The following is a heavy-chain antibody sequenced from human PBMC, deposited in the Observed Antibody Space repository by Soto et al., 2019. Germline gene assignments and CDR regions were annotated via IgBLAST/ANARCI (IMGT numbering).Heavy chain of an antibody. CDR1: GGTFSSYA. CDR3: ARDLCSSTSCYLNWFDP. J-gene: IGHJ5*02. V-gene: IGHV1-69*13. Sequence: ASVKVSCKASGGTFSSYAISWVRQAPGQGLEWMGGIIPIFGTANYAQKFQGRVTITADESTSTAYMELSSLRSEDTAVYYCARDLCSSTSCYLNWFDPWAQGTLVTVSS. D-gene: IGHD2-2*01. CDR2: IIPIFGTA.